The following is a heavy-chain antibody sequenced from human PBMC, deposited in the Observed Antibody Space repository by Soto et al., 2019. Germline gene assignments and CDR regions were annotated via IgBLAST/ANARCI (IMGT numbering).Heavy chain of an antibody. Sequence: ASVKVSCKDSGYTFTNYAMHWVRQAPGQRLEWMGWINAGNGNTKYSQKFQGRVTITRDTSASTAYMELSSLRSEDTAVYYCARDRGYGDYHYGMAFWGQGTTVTVSS. CDR2: INAGNGNT. D-gene: IGHD5-12*01. CDR3: ARDRGYGDYHYGMAF. V-gene: IGHV1-3*01. CDR1: GYTFTNYA. J-gene: IGHJ6*02.